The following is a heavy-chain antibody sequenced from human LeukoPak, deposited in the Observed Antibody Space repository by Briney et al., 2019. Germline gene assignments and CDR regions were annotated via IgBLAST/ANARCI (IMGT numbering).Heavy chain of an antibody. CDR3: ARVGDTAMAPFAS. CDR2: INHGGST. J-gene: IGHJ4*02. D-gene: IGHD5-18*01. V-gene: IGHV4-34*01. CDR1: GGSLSNYY. Sequence: PSETLSLTCAVYGGSLSNYYWSWIRQPPGKGLEWVGEINHGGSTNYNPSLKSRATISIDMSKNQFSLNLNSVTAADTAVYYCARVGDTAMAPFASWGQGILSPSPQ.